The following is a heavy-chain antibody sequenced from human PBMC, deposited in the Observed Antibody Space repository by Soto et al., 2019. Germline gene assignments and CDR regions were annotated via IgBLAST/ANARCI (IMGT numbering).Heavy chain of an antibody. Sequence: SVKVSCKASGGTFSSYAISWVRQAPGQGLEWMGGIIPIFGTANYAQKFQGRVTITADESTSTAYMELSSLRSEDTAVYYCARVPHYGDYVGGWFDPWGQGTLVTVSS. J-gene: IGHJ5*02. CDR3: ARVPHYGDYVGGWFDP. V-gene: IGHV1-69*13. CDR2: IIPIFGTA. CDR1: GGTFSSYA. D-gene: IGHD4-17*01.